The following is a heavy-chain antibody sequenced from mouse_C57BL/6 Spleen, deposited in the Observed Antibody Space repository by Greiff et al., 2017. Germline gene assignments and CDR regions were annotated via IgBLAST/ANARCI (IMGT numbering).Heavy chain of an antibody. J-gene: IGHJ2*01. CDR3: ARKGYSNYVNYFDY. CDR2: IDPSDSYT. D-gene: IGHD2-5*01. CDR1: GYTFTSYW. V-gene: IGHV1-69*01. Sequence: VQLQQPGAELVMPGASVKLSCKASGYTFTSYWMHWVKQRPGQGLEWIGEIDPSDSYTNYNQKFKGKSTLTVDKSSSTAYMQLSSLTSEDSAVYYCARKGYSNYVNYFDYWGQGTTLTVSS.